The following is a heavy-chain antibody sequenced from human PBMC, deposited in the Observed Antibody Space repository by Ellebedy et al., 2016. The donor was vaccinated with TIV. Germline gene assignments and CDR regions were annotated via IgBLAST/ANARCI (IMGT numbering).Heavy chain of an antibody. J-gene: IGHJ4*02. Sequence: MPGGSLRLSCAVSGGSISNLYWWSWVRQSPGKGLEWIGEIYHSGSTNYNPSLKRRVTISVDKSKNQFSLKLNSVTAADTAMYYCARNEGGSSWYGLSGFDYWGQGTLVTVSS. D-gene: IGHD6-13*01. CDR1: GGSISNLYW. CDR3: ARNEGGSSWYGLSGFDY. CDR2: IYHSGST. V-gene: IGHV4-4*02.